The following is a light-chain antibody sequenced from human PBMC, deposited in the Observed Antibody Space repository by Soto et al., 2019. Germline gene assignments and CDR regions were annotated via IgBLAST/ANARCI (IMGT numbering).Light chain of an antibody. V-gene: IGKV3-15*01. J-gene: IGKJ1*01. CDR2: GAS. CDR1: QSVSSN. Sequence: EFVVPQSPGTLSLSLGARATLSCRASQSVSSNLAWYQQKPGQAPRLLIYGASTRATGIPARFSGSGSGTEFTLTISSLQSEDCAVYYCQQYNNWPPPWTFGLGTKVDIK. CDR3: QQYNNWPPPWT.